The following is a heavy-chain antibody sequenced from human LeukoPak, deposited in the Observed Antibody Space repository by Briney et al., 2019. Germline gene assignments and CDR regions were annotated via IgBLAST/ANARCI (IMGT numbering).Heavy chain of an antibody. CDR2: IYYTGRT. J-gene: IGHJ4*02. V-gene: IGHV4-59*01. Sequence: SETLSLTCTVSGGSISRYYWSWIRQPPGKELESIGYIYYTGRTNYNPSLESRVTISVDTSNNQFSLKLTSVTAADTAVYYCARGRGYFDYWGQGTLVTVSS. CDR3: ARGRGYFDY. D-gene: IGHD3-16*01. CDR1: GGSISRYY.